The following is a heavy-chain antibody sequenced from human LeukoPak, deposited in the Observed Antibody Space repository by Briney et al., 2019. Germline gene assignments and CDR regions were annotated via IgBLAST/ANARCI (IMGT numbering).Heavy chain of an antibody. D-gene: IGHD3-9*01. CDR2: IHHDGST. Sequence: PSETLSLTCDVSGYSINGDFHWGWVRQSPGKGLEWIATIHHDGSTYYNPSLKSRVSISMDTSKNQFSLRVTSVTAADTATYYCARDRFDFGQYEFDYWGHGALVTVSS. J-gene: IGHJ4*01. V-gene: IGHV4-38-2*01. CDR3: ARDRFDFGQYEFDY. CDR1: GYSINGDFH.